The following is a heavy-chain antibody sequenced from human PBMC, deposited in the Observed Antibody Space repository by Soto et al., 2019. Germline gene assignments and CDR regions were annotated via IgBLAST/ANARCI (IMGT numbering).Heavy chain of an antibody. CDR3: ARGGIEVVSWREQKKTYYDYGMDV. V-gene: IGHV4-34*01. CDR2: INHSGST. CDR1: GGSFSGYY. Sequence: SETLSLTCAVYGGSFSGYYWSWIRKPPGKGLEWIGEINHSGSTNYNSSLKSRVTISVDTSKNKFSLKLSSVTAADTAVYYCARGGIEVVSWREQKKTYYDYGMDVWGQGTTVTVSS. J-gene: IGHJ6*02. D-gene: IGHD2-2*01.